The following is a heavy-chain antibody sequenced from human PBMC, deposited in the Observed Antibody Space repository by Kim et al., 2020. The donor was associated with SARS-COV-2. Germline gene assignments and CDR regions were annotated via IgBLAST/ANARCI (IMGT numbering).Heavy chain of an antibody. J-gene: IGHJ4*02. D-gene: IGHD4-17*01. Sequence: ASVKVSCKASGYTFTSFDINWVRQAPGQGLEWVGWMNPNSGYTGSAQKFQGRLTMTRNTSITTAYMELSSLRSEDTAVYYCARRNTVTTRTLDYWGQGTLVTVSS. CDR2: MNPNSGYT. V-gene: IGHV1-8*01. CDR1: GYTFTSFD. CDR3: ARRNTVTTRTLDY.